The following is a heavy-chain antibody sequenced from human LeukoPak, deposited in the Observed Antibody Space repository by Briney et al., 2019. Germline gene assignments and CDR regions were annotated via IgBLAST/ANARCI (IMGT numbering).Heavy chain of an antibody. V-gene: IGHV3-7*01. J-gene: IGHJ4*02. D-gene: IGHD6-19*01. CDR2: IKRDGSET. CDR3: ARISTAVAGGDY. Sequence: PGGSLRLSCGAFGFTFSNSWMCWVRQAPGKGLEWVANIKRDGSETYYVDSVKGRFTISRDNAKNSLYLQMDSLRAEDTAVYYCARISTAVAGGDYWGQGTLVIVSS. CDR1: GFTFSNSW.